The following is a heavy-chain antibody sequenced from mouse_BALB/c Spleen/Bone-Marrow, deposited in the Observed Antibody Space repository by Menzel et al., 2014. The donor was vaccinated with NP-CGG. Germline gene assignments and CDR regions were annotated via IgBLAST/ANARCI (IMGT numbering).Heavy chain of an antibody. CDR1: GDSITSGY. V-gene: IGHV3-8*02. Sequence: EVMLVESGPSLVKPSQTLSLTCSVTGDSITSGYWNWIRKFPGNKLEYMGYISYSGSTYYNPSLKSQISITRDTSKNQYYLQLNSVTTEDTATYYCARILLRSYAMDYWGQGTSVTVSS. CDR2: ISYSGST. D-gene: IGHD1-1*01. CDR3: ARILLRSYAMDY. J-gene: IGHJ4*01.